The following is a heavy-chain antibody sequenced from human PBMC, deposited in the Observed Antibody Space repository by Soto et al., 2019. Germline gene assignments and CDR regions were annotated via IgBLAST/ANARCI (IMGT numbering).Heavy chain of an antibody. J-gene: IGHJ3*02. CDR3: TTNHAIAARLDAFDI. Sequence: GGSLRLSCAASGFTFSNAWMNWVRQAPGKGLEWVGRIKSKNDGGTTDYAAPVKGRFTISRDDSKNTLYLQMNSLKTEDTAVYYCTTNHAIAARLDAFDIWGQGTMVTVSS. V-gene: IGHV3-15*07. CDR1: GFTFSNAW. D-gene: IGHD6-6*01. CDR2: IKSKNDGGTT.